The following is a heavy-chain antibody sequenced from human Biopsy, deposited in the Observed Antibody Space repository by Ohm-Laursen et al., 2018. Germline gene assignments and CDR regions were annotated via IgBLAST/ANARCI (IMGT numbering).Heavy chain of an antibody. Sequence: GASVKVSCKASGYTFTTYYIHWVRQAPGQGLEWMGGIIGIFRTAHYAQKFQGRVTITADEFMSTAYMELSSLRSEDTAVYYCARGGGYNWNNGWFDPWGQGTLVTVSS. CDR1: GYTFTTYY. CDR2: IIGIFRTA. J-gene: IGHJ5*02. D-gene: IGHD1/OR15-1a*01. V-gene: IGHV1-69*13. CDR3: ARGGGYNWNNGWFDP.